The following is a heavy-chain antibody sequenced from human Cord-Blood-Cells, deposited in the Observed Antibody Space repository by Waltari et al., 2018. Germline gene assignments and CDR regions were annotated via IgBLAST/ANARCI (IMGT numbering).Heavy chain of an antibody. V-gene: IGHV1-24*01. CDR3: ATAFSSSWVLDY. Sequence: QVQLVQSGAEGKKPGASVKVSCKFSGYTRPDLSIPGVRQAPGKGLEWMGGFDPEDGETIYAQKFQGRVTMTEDTSTDTAYMELSSLRSEDTAVYYCATAFSSSWVLDYWGQGTLVTVSS. D-gene: IGHD6-13*01. CDR1: GYTRPDLS. J-gene: IGHJ4*02. CDR2: FDPEDGET.